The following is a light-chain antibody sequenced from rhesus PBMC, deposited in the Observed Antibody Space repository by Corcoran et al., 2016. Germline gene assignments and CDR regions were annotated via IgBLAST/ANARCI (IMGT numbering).Light chain of an antibody. CDR2: KAS. V-gene: IGKV1-22*01. CDR3: QQYSSSPLT. J-gene: IGKJ4*01. Sequence: DIQMTQSPSSLSASVGDTVTITCRASQTIRSWLAWYQQKPGKAHNLLIYKASNLQSGVPSRFSGSGSGTDFTLTISSLQSEDFATYYCQQYSSSPLTFGGGTKVDLK. CDR1: QTIRSW.